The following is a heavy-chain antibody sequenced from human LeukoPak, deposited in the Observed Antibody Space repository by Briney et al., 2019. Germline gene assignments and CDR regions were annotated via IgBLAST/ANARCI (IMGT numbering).Heavy chain of an antibody. CDR3: ASDSSGYSYWYFDL. J-gene: IGHJ2*01. V-gene: IGHV4-61*01. CDR2: MYYSGST. Sequence: PETLSLTCTVSGDSVSSNSYYWSWIRQPPGKGLEWIGYMYYSGSTNYNPSLKSRVTISVDTSKNQFSLKLSSVTAADTALYYCASDSSGYSYWYFDLWGRGTLVTVSS. D-gene: IGHD6-19*01. CDR1: GDSVSSNSYY.